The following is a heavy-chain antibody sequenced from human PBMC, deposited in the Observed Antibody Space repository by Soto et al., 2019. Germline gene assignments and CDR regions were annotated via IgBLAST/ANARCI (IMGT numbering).Heavy chain of an antibody. D-gene: IGHD2-15*01. CDR2: IIAIFGTA. Sequence: QVQLVQSGAEVKKPGSSVKVSCKASGGTFSSYAISWVRQAPGQGLEWMGGIIAIFGTANYAQKFQGRVTITADESTSTAYMELSSLRSEDTAVYYCARSITSSYCSGGSCYSYYFDYWGQGTLVTVSS. V-gene: IGHV1-69*01. CDR1: GGTFSSYA. J-gene: IGHJ4*02. CDR3: ARSITSSYCSGGSCYSYYFDY.